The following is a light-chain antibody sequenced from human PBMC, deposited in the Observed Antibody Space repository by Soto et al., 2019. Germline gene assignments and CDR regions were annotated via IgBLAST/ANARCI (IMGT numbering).Light chain of an antibody. J-gene: IGLJ1*01. CDR2: DVS. V-gene: IGLV2-14*01. CDR3: TSYTSDSTYV. CDR1: STDVGRYNY. Sequence: QSALTQPASVSGSPGQSITISCTGTSTDVGRYNYVSWYQQHPGKAPKLMVYDVSNRTSWVSNRFSGSKSGITASLTISGLQSEDEADYYCTSYTSDSTYVFGTGTKVTVL.